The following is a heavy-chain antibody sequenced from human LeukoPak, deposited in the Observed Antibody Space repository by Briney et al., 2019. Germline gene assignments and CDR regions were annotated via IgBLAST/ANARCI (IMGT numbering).Heavy chain of an antibody. CDR3: ARGGEIYYFDY. D-gene: IGHD2/OR15-2a*01. CDR1: GGSISSGSYY. J-gene: IGHJ4*02. CDR2: IYTSGSS. Sequence: PSQTLSLTCTVSGGSISSGSYYWSWIRQPAGKGLEWIGRIYTSGSSNYNPSLKSRVTISVDTSKNQFSLKLSSVTAADTAVYYCARGGEIYYFDYWGQGTLVTVSS. V-gene: IGHV4-61*02.